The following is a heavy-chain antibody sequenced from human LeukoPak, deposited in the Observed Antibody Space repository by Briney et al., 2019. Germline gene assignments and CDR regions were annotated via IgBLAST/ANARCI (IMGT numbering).Heavy chain of an antibody. J-gene: IGHJ4*02. CDR1: GASVSGSAYY. Sequence: KPSETLSLTCTVSGASVSGSAYYWGWIRQPPGKGLEWIASIYYSGTTYYNPSLKSRVTISADTSKNQFSLKLNSVTAADAVVYYCASYYTGEHYFQCLGRGTLVTVSS. V-gene: IGHV4-39*01. CDR3: ASYYTGEHYFQC. D-gene: IGHD3-10*01. CDR2: IYYSGTT.